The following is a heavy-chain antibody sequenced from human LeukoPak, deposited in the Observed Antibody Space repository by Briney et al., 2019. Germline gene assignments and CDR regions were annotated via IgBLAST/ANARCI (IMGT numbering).Heavy chain of an antibody. D-gene: IGHD2/OR15-2a*01. CDR2: IDPSDSYT. CDR1: GYSFAKYW. CDR3: ARHSFYGPFDP. Sequence: GESLKISCKGSGYSFAKYWISWVRQMPGKGLEWMGRIDPSDSYTNYSPAFQGHVTTSTDKSINTAYLQWSSLKASDTAMYYCARHSFYGPFDPWGLGTLVTVSS. J-gene: IGHJ5*02. V-gene: IGHV5-10-1*01.